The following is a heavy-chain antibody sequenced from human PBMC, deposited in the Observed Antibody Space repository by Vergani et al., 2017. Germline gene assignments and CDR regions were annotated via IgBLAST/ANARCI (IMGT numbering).Heavy chain of an antibody. V-gene: IGHV3-33*06. Sequence: QVQLVESGGGVVQPGRSLRLSCAASGLTFSNYAMHWVRQAPGKGLEWVAVIWSDGSKKYYGDSVRGRFTISRDNSKNTLYLQMNSRRAEDTAVYYCAKETQDDTVEAPAAIQGTFDNWGQGTLVTVSS. CDR3: AKETQDDTVEAPAAIQGTFDN. CDR2: IWSDGSKK. J-gene: IGHJ4*02. CDR1: GLTFSNYA. D-gene: IGHD2-2*02.